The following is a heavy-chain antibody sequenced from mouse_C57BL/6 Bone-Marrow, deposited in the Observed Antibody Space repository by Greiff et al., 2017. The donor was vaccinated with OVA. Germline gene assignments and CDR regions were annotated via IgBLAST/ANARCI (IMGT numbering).Heavy chain of an antibody. CDR3: ARGDSSGPGWFAY. Sequence: VQLQQPGAELVRPGSSVKLSCKASGYTFTSYWMHWVKQRPIQGLEWIGNIDPSDSETHYNQKFKDKATLTVDKSSSTAYMQLSSLTSEDSAVYYCARGDSSGPGWFAYWGKGTLVTV. CDR1: GYTFTSYW. D-gene: IGHD3-2*02. J-gene: IGHJ3*01. V-gene: IGHV1-52*01. CDR2: IDPSDSET.